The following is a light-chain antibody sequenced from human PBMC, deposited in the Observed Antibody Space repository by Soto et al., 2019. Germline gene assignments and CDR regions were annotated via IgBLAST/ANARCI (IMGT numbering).Light chain of an antibody. CDR1: QDISNY. Sequence: KMNQALSSLSAYVGDRVTITIQASQDISNYLNWYQQKLGKAPKLLIYDASNLETGVPSRFSGSGSGTDFTFTISCLQPEDIATYYCQQYSHLITFGQGTRLEIK. J-gene: IGKJ5*01. V-gene: IGKV1-33*01. CDR2: DAS. CDR3: QQYSHLIT.